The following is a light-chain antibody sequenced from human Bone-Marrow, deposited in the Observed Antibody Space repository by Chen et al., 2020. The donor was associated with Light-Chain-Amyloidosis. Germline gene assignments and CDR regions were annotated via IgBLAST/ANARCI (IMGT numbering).Light chain of an antibody. J-gene: IGLJ3*02. V-gene: IGLV6-57*01. CDR1: IGSIATNY. CDR3: QSYQGSSQGV. CDR2: EHD. Sequence: NFMLTQPHSVSESPGKTVIISCTRSIGSIATNYVQWDQQRPGSSPTTVIYEHDQSPSGVPDRFSGSIDRSSNSAALTISGLKTEDEADYYCQSYQGSSQGVFGGGTELTVL.